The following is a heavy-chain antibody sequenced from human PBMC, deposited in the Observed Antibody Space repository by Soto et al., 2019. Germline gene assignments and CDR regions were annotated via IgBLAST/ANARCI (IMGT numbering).Heavy chain of an antibody. J-gene: IGHJ5*02. V-gene: IGHV4-59*01. Sequence: PSETLSLTCTVSGGSISSYYWSWIRQPPGKGLEWIGYIYYSGSTNYNPSLKSRVTISVDTSKNQFSLKLSSVTAADTAVYYCASGPKYCSSTSCYSLGFDPWGQGTLVTVSS. CDR2: IYYSGST. CDR3: ASGPKYCSSTSCYSLGFDP. CDR1: GGSISSYY. D-gene: IGHD2-2*01.